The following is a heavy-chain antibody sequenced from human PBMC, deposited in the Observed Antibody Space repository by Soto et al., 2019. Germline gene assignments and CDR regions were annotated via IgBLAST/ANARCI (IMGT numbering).Heavy chain of an antibody. D-gene: IGHD3-10*01. CDR3: AREDASGSYYPDY. J-gene: IGHJ4*02. Sequence: SGAEVKKPGASVKVSCKASGYTFTGSFIHWVRQAPGQGLEWMGYINPNSGGTKYARKFKGRVSMTRDTSISTAYMDLSSLRFDDTAVYFCAREDASGSYYPDYWGQGTLVTVSS. CDR2: INPNSGGT. CDR1: GYTFTGSF. V-gene: IGHV1-2*02.